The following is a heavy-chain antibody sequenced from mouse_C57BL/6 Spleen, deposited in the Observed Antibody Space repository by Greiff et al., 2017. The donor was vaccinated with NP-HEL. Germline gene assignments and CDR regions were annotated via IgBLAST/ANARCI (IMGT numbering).Heavy chain of an antibody. J-gene: IGHJ4*01. D-gene: IGHD2-4*01. CDR1: GYAFSSYW. CDR2: IYPGDGDT. Sequence: QVQLQQSGAELVKPGASVKISCKASGYAFSSYWMNWVKQRPGQGLEWIGQIYPGDGDTNYNGKFKGKATLTADKSSSTAYMQLSSLTSEDSAVYYCARDDYDVGYAMDYWGQGTSVTVSS. V-gene: IGHV1-80*01. CDR3: ARDDYDVGYAMDY.